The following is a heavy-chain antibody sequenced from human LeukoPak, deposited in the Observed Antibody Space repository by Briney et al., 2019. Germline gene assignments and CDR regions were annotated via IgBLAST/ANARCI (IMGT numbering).Heavy chain of an antibody. V-gene: IGHV3-30*02. CDR2: IRYDGSNK. J-gene: IGHJ6*03. D-gene: IGHD6-19*01. Sequence: GGSLRLSCAASGFTFSSYGMHWVRQAPGKGLEWVAFIRYDGSNKYYADSVKGRFTISRDNSKNTLYLQMNSLRAEDTAVYYCARRKGKAVAGTGYYYYYMDVWGKGTTVTISS. CDR1: GFTFSSYG. CDR3: ARRKGKAVAGTGYYYYYMDV.